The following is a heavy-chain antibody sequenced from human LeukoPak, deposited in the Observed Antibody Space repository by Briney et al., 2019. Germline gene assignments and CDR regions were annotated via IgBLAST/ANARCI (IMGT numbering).Heavy chain of an antibody. D-gene: IGHD3-10*01. CDR2: ISWNSDSL. CDR1: GFRFDGYA. CDR3: VTDTYYGSGSHHPRRFDY. V-gene: IGHV3-9*01. J-gene: IGHJ4*02. Sequence: GGSLRLSCAASGFRFDGYAMHWVRQAPGEGLEWVSGISWNSDSLGYADSVKGRFTISRDNAKNSLYLQMNSLRAEDTALYYCVTDTYYGSGSHHPRRFDYWGQGTLVTVSS.